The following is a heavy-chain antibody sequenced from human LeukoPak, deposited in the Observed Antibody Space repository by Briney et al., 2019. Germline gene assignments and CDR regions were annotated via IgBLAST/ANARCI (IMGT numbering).Heavy chain of an antibody. CDR3: AKDARTYYYGSGSYLHFDY. Sequence: GGSLRLSCAASGFTFSSYAMSWVRQAPGKGLEWVSAISGSGGSTYYADSVKGRFTISRDNSKNTLYLQMNSLRAEDTAVYYCAKDARTYYYGSGSYLHFDYWGQGTLVTVSS. J-gene: IGHJ4*02. D-gene: IGHD3-10*01. V-gene: IGHV3-23*01. CDR2: ISGSGGST. CDR1: GFTFSSYA.